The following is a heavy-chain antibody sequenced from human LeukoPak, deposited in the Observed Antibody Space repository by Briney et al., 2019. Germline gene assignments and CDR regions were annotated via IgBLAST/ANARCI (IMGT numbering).Heavy chain of an antibody. V-gene: IGHV3-7*01. J-gene: IGHJ3*01. CDR2: IKQDGSEK. CDR3: AKYNRNYAFDF. D-gene: IGHD1-7*01. CDR1: GFTFSSYW. Sequence: GRSLRLSCVASGFTFSSYWMSWVRQAPGKGLEWVANIKQDGSEKYYVDSVKGRFTISRDNAKNSLYLQMNSLRAEDTAVYYCAKYNRNYAFDFWGQGTVVTVSS.